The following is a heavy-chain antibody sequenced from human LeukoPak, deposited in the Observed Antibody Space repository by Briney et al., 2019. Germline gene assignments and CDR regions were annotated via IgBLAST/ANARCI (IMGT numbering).Heavy chain of an antibody. V-gene: IGHV3-53*05. CDR1: GFAVSSKY. CDR2: IYSDGST. Sequence: GGSLRLSCAASGFAVSSKYMTRVRQAPGKGMEWVSVIYSDGSTFYADSVKGRFTISRDNAKNTLFLQMNSLKPEDTAVYYCARGPWDYWGQGTLVTVSS. J-gene: IGHJ4*02. CDR3: ARGPWDY.